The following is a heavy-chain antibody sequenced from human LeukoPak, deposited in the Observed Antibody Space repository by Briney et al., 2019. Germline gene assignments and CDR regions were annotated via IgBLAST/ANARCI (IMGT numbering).Heavy chain of an antibody. CDR1: GFTSSDYY. CDR3: ARESNSGSPLDYFDY. J-gene: IGHJ4*02. Sequence: GGSLRLSCAASGFTSSDYYMSWIRQAPGKGLEWVSYISSSGSTIYYADSVKGRFTIFRDNAKNSLYLQVNSLRAEDTAVYYCARESNSGSPLDYFDYWGQGTLVTVSS. CDR2: ISSSGSTI. D-gene: IGHD1-26*01. V-gene: IGHV3-11*04.